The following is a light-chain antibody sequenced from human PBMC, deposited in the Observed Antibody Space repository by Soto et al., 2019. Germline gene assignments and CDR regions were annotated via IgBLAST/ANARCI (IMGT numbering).Light chain of an antibody. CDR3: GSYAGNYILV. J-gene: IGLJ2*01. CDR1: SSDVGGYNY. CDR2: DVT. Sequence: QSALTQPRSVSGSPGQSLTISCTGTSSDVGGYNYVSWYQQYPGKAPKLMIYDVTKRPSGVPDRFSGSKSGNTASLTISGLQAADEAYYYCGSYAGNYILVFGGGTKVTVL. V-gene: IGLV2-11*01.